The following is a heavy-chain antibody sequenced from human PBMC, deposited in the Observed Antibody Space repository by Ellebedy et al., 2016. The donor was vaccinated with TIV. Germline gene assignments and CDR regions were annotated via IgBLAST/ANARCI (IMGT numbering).Heavy chain of an antibody. D-gene: IGHD5-12*01. Sequence: LSLTCAASGFTFSSYAMSWVRQAPGKGLEYVSAMTSNGGSTYYADSVKGRFTISRDNSKNTLYLQMNSLRAEDTAVYYCARVEGDSGYDSGFDYWGQGTLVTVSS. J-gene: IGHJ4*02. CDR2: MTSNGGST. CDR1: GFTFSSYA. CDR3: ARVEGDSGYDSGFDY. V-gene: IGHV3-64*02.